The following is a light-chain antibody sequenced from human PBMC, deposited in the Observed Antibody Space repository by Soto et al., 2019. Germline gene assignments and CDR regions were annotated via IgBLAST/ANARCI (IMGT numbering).Light chain of an antibody. CDR3: CSYAGSPYV. J-gene: IGLJ1*01. Sequence: QSVLTQPASVSGSPGQSIXISCTGNSSDVGTYNLVSWYQHHPGKAPKLMISEVNQRPSGISFRFSGSKSGNTASLTISGLQAEDEADYYCCSYAGSPYVFGTGTKLTVL. CDR2: EVN. CDR1: SSDVGTYNL. V-gene: IGLV2-23*02.